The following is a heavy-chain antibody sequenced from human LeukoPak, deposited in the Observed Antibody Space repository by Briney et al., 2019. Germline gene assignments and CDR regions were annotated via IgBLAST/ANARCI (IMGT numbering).Heavy chain of an antibody. D-gene: IGHD3-22*01. CDR1: GFTFSSYA. CDR2: ISGSGGST. Sequence: GGSLRLSCAASGFTFSSYAMSWVRQAPGKGLEWVSAISGSGGSTYYADSVKGRFTISRDNSKNTLYLQMNSLRAEDTAVYYCARDSLRITMIVREGFQHWGQGTLVTVSS. CDR3: ARDSLRITMIVREGFQH. J-gene: IGHJ1*01. V-gene: IGHV3-23*01.